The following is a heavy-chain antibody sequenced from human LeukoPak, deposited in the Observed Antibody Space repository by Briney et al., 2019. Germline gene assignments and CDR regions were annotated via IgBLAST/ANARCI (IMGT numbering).Heavy chain of an antibody. Sequence: GGSLRLSCAASGFTLSSYWMSWIRQAPGKGLEWVAVISYDGSNKYYADSVKGRFTISRDNSKNTLYLQMNSLRAEDTAVYYCAKDGYSSSWYGGNYFDYWGQGTLVTVSS. CDR1: GFTLSSYW. D-gene: IGHD6-13*01. CDR2: ISYDGSNK. CDR3: AKDGYSSSWYGGNYFDY. J-gene: IGHJ4*02. V-gene: IGHV3-30*18.